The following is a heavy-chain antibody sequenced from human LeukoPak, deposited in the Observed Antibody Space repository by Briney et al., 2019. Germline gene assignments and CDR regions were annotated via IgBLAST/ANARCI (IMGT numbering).Heavy chain of an antibody. Sequence: PGGSLRLSCAASGFSFSSYWMHWVREAPGKGLIWVPRINSDASSIKYADSVKGRFTISRDNAKNTLYLQMNSLRAEDTAVYYCATLGPPIHWGQGILVTVSS. J-gene: IGHJ4*02. V-gene: IGHV3-74*03. CDR2: INSDASSI. CDR1: GFSFSSYW. CDR3: ATLGPPIH.